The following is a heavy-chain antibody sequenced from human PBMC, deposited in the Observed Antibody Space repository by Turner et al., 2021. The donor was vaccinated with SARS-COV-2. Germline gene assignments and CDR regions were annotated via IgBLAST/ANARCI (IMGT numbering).Heavy chain of an antibody. D-gene: IGHD3-10*01. CDR2: IYYSGTT. CDR3: ARQAAGQGLDY. V-gene: IGHV4-39*01. J-gene: IGHJ4*02. Sequence: QVQLQESGPGLVKPSETLSLTCTVSGGSISSSSYFWGWIRQPPTKELEWIGSIYYSGTTYYNPSLKSRVSLSIDPSKNQFSLNLTSVTAAETALFYCARQAAGQGLDYWGRGILVTVSS. CDR1: GGSISSSSYF.